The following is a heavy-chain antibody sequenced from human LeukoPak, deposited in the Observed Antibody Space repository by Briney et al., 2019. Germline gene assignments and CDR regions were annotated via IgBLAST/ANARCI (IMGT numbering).Heavy chain of an antibody. V-gene: IGHV1-8*02. CDR1: GGTFSSYA. CDR3: ATTTYYYGSGFLGY. CDR2: MNPNSGNT. Sequence: ASVKVSCKASGGTFSSYAISWVRQATGQGLEWMGWMNPNSGNTGYAQKFQGRVTMTEDTSTDTAYMELSSLRSEDTAVYYCATTTYYYGSGFLGYWGQGTLVTVSS. J-gene: IGHJ4*02. D-gene: IGHD3-10*01.